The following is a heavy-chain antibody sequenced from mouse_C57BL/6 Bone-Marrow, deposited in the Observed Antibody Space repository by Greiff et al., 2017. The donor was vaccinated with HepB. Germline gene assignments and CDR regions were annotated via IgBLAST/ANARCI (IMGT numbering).Heavy chain of an antibody. CDR2: IYPRSGNT. CDR1: GYTFTSYG. Sequence: VQLQQSGAELARPGASVKLSCKASGYTFTSYGISWVKQSTGQGLEWIGEIYPRSGNTYYNEKFKGKATLTADKSSSTAYMELRSLTSEDSAVYFCASFTTVVADYLDYWGQGTTLTVSS. V-gene: IGHV1-81*01. D-gene: IGHD1-1*01. CDR3: ASFTTVVADYLDY. J-gene: IGHJ2*01.